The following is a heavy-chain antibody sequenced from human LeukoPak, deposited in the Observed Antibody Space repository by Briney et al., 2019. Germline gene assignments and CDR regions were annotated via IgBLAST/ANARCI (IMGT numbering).Heavy chain of an antibody. CDR1: GYTFTSYG. J-gene: IGHJ4*02. Sequence: GASVKVSCKASGYTFTSYGISWVRQAPGQGLEWMGWISAYNGNTNYAQKLQGRVTMTTDTSTSTAYMELRSLRSDDTAVYYCARADPYYYDSSGYYSFDYWGQGTLVTVSS. V-gene: IGHV1-18*01. CDR2: ISAYNGNT. CDR3: ARADPYYYDSSGYYSFDY. D-gene: IGHD3-22*01.